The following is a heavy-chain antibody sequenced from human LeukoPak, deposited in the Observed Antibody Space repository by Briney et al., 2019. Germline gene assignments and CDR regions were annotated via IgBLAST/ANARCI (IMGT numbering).Heavy chain of an antibody. D-gene: IGHD2-15*01. J-gene: IGHJ4*02. CDR1: GYSFTSYW. V-gene: IGHV5-51*01. Sequence: PGESLQISCKGSGYSFTSYWIGWVRQMPGKGLEWMGIIYPGDSDTRYSPSFQGQVTISADKSISTAYLQWSSLKASDTAMYYCARQDAVVVAAMGFAAFDYWGQGTLVTVSS. CDR3: ARQDAVVVAAMGFAAFDY. CDR2: IYPGDSDT.